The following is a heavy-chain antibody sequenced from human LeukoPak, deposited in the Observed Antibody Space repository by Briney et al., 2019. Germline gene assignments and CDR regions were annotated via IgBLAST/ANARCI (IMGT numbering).Heavy chain of an antibody. CDR2: ISWNSGSI. D-gene: IGHD6-6*01. V-gene: IGHV3-9*01. Sequence: GGSLRLSCAASGFTFDDYAMHWVRQAPGKGLEWVSGISWNSGSIGYADSVKGRFTISRDNAKNSLYLQMNSLRAEDTALYYCAKASSSFIYYYMDVWGTGTTVTVSS. J-gene: IGHJ6*03. CDR1: GFTFDDYA. CDR3: AKASSSFIYYYMDV.